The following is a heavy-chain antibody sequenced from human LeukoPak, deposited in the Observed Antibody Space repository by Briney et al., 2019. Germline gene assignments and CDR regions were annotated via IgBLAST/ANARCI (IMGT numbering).Heavy chain of an antibody. CDR2: ISGSGGST. CDR3: AKDRWELLGLFDY. CDR1: GFTFSSYA. D-gene: IGHD1-26*01. V-gene: IGHV3-23*01. J-gene: IGHJ4*02. Sequence: PGGSLRLSCTASGFTFSSYAMSWVRQAPGKGLEWVSAISGSGGSTYYADSVKGRFAISRDNSKNTLYLQMNSLRAEDTAVYYCAKDRWELLGLFDYWGQGTLVTVSS.